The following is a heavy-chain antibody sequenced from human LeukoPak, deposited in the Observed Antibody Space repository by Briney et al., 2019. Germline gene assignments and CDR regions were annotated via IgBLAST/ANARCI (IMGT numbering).Heavy chain of an antibody. CDR3: ARRRSVGATLLFDY. V-gene: IGHV4-59*08. D-gene: IGHD1-26*01. CDR2: IYYSGST. CDR1: GGSTSSYY. J-gene: IGHJ4*02. Sequence: SETLSLTCTVSGGSTSSYYWSWIRQPPGKGLEWIGYIYYSGSTNYNPSLKSRVTISVDTSKNQFSLKLSSVTAADTAVYYCARRRSVGATLLFDYWGQGTLVTVSS.